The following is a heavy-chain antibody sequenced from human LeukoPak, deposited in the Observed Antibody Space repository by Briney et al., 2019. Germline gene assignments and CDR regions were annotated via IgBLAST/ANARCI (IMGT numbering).Heavy chain of an antibody. J-gene: IGHJ4*02. CDR1: GGSISSYY. D-gene: IGHD3-10*01. CDR3: AKLEGSGSYYPTDY. V-gene: IGHV4-59*08. CDR2: IYYSGST. Sequence: PSETLSLTCTVSGGSISSYYWSWIRQPPGKGLEWIGYIYYSGSTNYNPSLKSRVTISVDTSKNQFSLKLSSVTAADTAVYYCAKLEGSGSYYPTDYWGQGTLVTVSS.